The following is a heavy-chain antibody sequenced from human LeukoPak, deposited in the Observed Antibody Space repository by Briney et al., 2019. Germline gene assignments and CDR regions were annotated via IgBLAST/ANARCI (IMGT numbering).Heavy chain of an antibody. Sequence: ASVKVSCKASGYTFTGYYMHWVRQALGQGLEWMGWINPNSGGTNYAQKFQGRVTMTRDTSISTAYMELSRLRSDDTAVYYCARGGLPTSDYYYYMDVWGKGTTVTVSS. CDR2: INPNSGGT. CDR3: ARGGLPTSDYYYYMDV. V-gene: IGHV1-2*02. D-gene: IGHD5-12*01. J-gene: IGHJ6*03. CDR1: GYTFTGYY.